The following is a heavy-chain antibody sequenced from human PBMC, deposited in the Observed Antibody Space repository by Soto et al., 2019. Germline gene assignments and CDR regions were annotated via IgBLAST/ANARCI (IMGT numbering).Heavy chain of an antibody. CDR1: GFSLSTSGMC. CDR3: ARHRWSGYYFDY. V-gene: IGHV2-70*11. CDR2: IDWDDDK. Sequence: SGPTLVNPTQTLTLTCTFSGFSLSTSGMCVSWIRQPPGTALQWLARIDWDDDKYYSTSLKTRLTISKDTSKNQVVLTMTNMDPVVTATYYCARHRWSGYYFDYWGQGSLVTVSS. D-gene: IGHD3-3*01. J-gene: IGHJ4*02.